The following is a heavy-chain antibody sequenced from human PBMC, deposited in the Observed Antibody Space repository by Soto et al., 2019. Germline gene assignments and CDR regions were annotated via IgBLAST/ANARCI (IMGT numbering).Heavy chain of an antibody. V-gene: IGHV3-23*01. J-gene: IGHJ4*02. CDR3: AKGSGLVPGPTDY. Sequence: GGSLRLSCVASGFSFSSFAVNWVRQAPGKGLEWVSVTSGSGGATYYADSVKGRFIVSRDNSKNTLSLQMNNLRVEDTAVYYCAKGSGLVPGPTDYCGQRPQVTVSS. D-gene: IGHD2-21*01. CDR2: TSGSGGAT. CDR1: GFSFSSFA.